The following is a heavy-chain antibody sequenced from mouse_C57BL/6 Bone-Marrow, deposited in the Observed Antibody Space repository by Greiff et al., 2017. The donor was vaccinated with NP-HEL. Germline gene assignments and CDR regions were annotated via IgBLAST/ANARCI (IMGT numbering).Heavy chain of an antibody. V-gene: IGHV14-3*01. Sequence: VQLQQSVAELVRPGASVKLSCTASGFNIKNTYMHWVKQRPEQGLEGIGRIDPADGNTKYAPKFQGKGTITADTSSNTAYLQLSSLTSEDTAIYYCAFITTVVATPYFDYWGQGTTLTVSS. CDR3: AFITTVVATPYFDY. D-gene: IGHD1-1*01. J-gene: IGHJ2*01. CDR1: GFNIKNTY. CDR2: IDPADGNT.